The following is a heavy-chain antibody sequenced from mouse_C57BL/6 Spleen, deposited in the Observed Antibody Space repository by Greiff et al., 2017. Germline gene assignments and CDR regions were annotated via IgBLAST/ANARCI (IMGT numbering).Heavy chain of an antibody. CDR2: ISYSGSP. CDR1: GYSITSGYD. CDR3: ARNSWYFDV. Sequence: ESGPGMVKPSQSLSLTCTVTGYSITSGYDWHWIRHFPGNILEWMGYISYSGSPNYNPSLKSRISITQDTSKNHFFLKLNSVTTEDTATYYCARNSWYFDVWGTGTTVTVSS. V-gene: IGHV3-1*01. J-gene: IGHJ1*03.